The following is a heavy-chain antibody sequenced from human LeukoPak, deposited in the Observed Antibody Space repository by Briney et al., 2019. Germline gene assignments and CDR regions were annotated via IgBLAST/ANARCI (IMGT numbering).Heavy chain of an antibody. D-gene: IGHD5-12*01. CDR1: GYSFPSYW. Sequence: GESLKISCKGSGYSFPSYWIGWVRQMPGKGLEWMGIIYPGDSDTRYSSSFQGQVTISADKSISTAYLQWSSLKASDTAMYYCARQADIVATIYGYWGQGTLVTVSS. CDR3: ARQADIVATIYGY. J-gene: IGHJ4*02. V-gene: IGHV5-51*01. CDR2: IYPGDSDT.